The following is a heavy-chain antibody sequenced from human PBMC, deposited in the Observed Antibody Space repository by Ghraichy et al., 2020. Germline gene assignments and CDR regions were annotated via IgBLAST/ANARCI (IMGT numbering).Heavy chain of an antibody. J-gene: IGHJ4*02. V-gene: IGHV1-46*01. D-gene: IGHD3-10*01. CDR3: ARDRPSSYSGSVNYPFDY. CDR2: INPSVGVT. CDR1: GYTFTSYF. Sequence: ASVKVSCKTSGYTFTSYFIHWVRQAPGQGPEWMGMINPSVGVTSYVEKFQGRVLMTTDTSTKSLYLELRGLRSEDTAIYYCARDRPSSYSGSVNYPFDYWGQGTLVTVSS.